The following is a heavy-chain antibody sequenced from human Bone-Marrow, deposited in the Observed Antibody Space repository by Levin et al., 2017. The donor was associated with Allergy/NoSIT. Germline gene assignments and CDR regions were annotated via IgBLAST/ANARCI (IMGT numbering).Heavy chain of an antibody. Sequence: GESLKISCAASGFTFNKAWMTWVRQAPGKGLEWVGRIKSQTAGGTTDYAAPVNGRFTISRDDSQNTLYLQMNSLKTEDTAVYYCTTLPLWNGWTDIWGQGTMVTVSS. CDR2: IKSQTAGGTT. V-gene: IGHV3-15*01. CDR1: GFTFNKAW. CDR3: TTLPLWNGWTDI. J-gene: IGHJ3*02. D-gene: IGHD3-3*01.